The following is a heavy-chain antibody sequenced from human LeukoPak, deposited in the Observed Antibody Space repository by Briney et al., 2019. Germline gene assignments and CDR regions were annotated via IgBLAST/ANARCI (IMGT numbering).Heavy chain of an antibody. CDR1: GGSISSGGYY. J-gene: IGHJ3*02. V-gene: IGHV4-31*03. CDR3: AREKTAYYYDSSGYSEGAFDI. CDR2: IYYSGST. Sequence: PSQTLSLTCTVSGGSISSGGYYWGWIRQHPGKGLEWIGYIYYSGSTYYNPSLKSRITISVDTSKNQFSLKLSSVTAADTAVYYCAREKTAYYYDSSGYSEGAFDIWGQGTMVTVSS. D-gene: IGHD3-22*01.